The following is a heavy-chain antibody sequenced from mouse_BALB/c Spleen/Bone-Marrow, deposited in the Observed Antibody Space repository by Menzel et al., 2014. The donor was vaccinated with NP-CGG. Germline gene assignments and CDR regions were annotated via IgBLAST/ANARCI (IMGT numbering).Heavy chain of an antibody. CDR2: IDPSDSET. V-gene: IGHV1-69*02. Sequence: QVQLQQSGAELVKPGAPVKLSCKASGYTFTSYWMNWVKQRPGRGLEWIGRIDPSDSETHYNQKFKDKATLTVDKSSSTAYIQLSSLTFEDSAVYYCARALGDGYYYAMDYWGQGTSVTVSS. D-gene: IGHD2-3*01. J-gene: IGHJ4*01. CDR3: ARALGDGYYYAMDY. CDR1: GYTFTSYW.